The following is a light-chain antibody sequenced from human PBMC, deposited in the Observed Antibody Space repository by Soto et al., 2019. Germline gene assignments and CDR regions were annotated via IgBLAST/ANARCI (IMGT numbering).Light chain of an antibody. V-gene: IGLV2-14*01. J-gene: IGLJ1*01. CDR1: SSDVGGFEY. Sequence: QSALSQPASVSGSPGQSITISCTGTSSDVGGFEYVSWYQHQPGKAPKLIIYDVTKRPSGVSNRFSGSKPGNTASLTISGIQAEDEGDYYCGSITRSSTSVFGTGTKVTVL. CDR3: GSITRSSTSV. CDR2: DVT.